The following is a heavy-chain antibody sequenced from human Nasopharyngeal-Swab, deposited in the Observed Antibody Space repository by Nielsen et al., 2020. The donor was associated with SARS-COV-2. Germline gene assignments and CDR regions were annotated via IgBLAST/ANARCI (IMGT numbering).Heavy chain of an antibody. J-gene: IGHJ2*01. V-gene: IGHV1-46*01. CDR1: GYTFTSYY. D-gene: IGHD1-26*01. Sequence: ASVKVSCKASGYTFTSYYMHWVRQAPGQGLEWMGIINPSGGSTSYAQKFQGRVTITADESTSTAYMELSSLRSEDTAVYYCARAVGATTWYFDLWGRGTLVTVSS. CDR3: ARAVGATTWYFDL. CDR2: INPSGGST.